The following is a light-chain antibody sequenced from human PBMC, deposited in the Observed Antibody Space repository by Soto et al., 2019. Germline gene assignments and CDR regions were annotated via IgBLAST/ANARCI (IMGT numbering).Light chain of an antibody. Sequence: QSALTRPASVSGSPGQSITISCTGTSSDVGSYNLVSWYQQHPGKAPKLMIYEGSKRPSGVSNRFSGFKSGNTASLTISGLQAEDEADYYCCSYAGSSTYVFGTGTKVT. J-gene: IGLJ1*01. CDR3: CSYAGSSTYV. V-gene: IGLV2-23*01. CDR2: EGS. CDR1: SSDVGSYNL.